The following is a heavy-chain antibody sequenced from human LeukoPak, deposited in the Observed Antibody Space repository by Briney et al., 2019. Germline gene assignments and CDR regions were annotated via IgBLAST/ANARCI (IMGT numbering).Heavy chain of an antibody. J-gene: IGHJ4*02. D-gene: IGHD3-3*01. CDR1: GGSISSGSYY. Sequence: SQTLSLTCTVSGGSISSGSYYWSWIRQPAGKGLEWIGRIYTSGSTNYNPSLKSRVTISVDTSKNQFSLKLSSVTAADTAVYYCARVKAGRGVLFDYWGQGTLVTVSS. CDR2: IYTSGST. CDR3: ARVKAGRGVLFDY. V-gene: IGHV4-61*02.